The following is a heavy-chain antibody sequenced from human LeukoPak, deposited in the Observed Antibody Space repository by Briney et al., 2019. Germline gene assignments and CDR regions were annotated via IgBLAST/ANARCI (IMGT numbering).Heavy chain of an antibody. V-gene: IGHV4-39*01. J-gene: IGHJ4*02. CDR3: ARHSTTWYGDY. CDR1: GGSISSGSYY. CDR2: IYYSGTT. Sequence: PSETLSLTCTVSGGSISSGSYYWGWIRQPPGKGLEWIGSIYYSGTTNYNPSLKSRVTISVDTSKNQFSLNLSSVTAADTALYYCARHSTTWYGDYWGQGTLVTVSS. D-gene: IGHD6-13*01.